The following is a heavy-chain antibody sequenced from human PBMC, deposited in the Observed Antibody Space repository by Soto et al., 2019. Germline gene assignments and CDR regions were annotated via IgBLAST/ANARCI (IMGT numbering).Heavy chain of an antibody. J-gene: IGHJ5*02. CDR1: GYTFTSYA. CDR3: ARDCGPFGTFYP. V-gene: IGHV1-3*01. CDR2: INAGNGNT. D-gene: IGHD2-21*01. Sequence: QVQLVQSGAEVKKPGASVKVSCKASGYTFTSYAMHWVRQAPGQRLEWMGWINAGNGNTKYSQKFQGRVTITRDTSASTAYMELSSLRSEDTAVYYCARDCGPFGTFYPWGQGTLVTVSS.